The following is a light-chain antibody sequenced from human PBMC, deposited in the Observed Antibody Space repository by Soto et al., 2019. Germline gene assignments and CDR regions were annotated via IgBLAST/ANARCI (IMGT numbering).Light chain of an antibody. J-gene: IGLJ1*01. CDR1: SSNIGNNY. CDR2: DNN. CDR3: GTWDSSLSAGGV. V-gene: IGLV1-51*01. Sequence: QSVLTHPPSVSSAPGHMVTISCSGSSSNIGNNYVSWYQQLPGTAPKLLIYDNNKRPSGIPDRFSGSKSGTSATLGITGLQTGDEADYYCGTWDSSLSAGGVFGTGTKVTVL.